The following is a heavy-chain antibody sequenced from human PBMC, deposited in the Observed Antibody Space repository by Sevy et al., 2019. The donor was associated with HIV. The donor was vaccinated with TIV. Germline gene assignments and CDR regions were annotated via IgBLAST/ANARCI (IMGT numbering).Heavy chain of an antibody. J-gene: IGHJ4*02. Sequence: ASETLSLTCAVYGGSFSGYYWSWIRQPPGKGLEWIGEINHSGSTNYNPSLKSRVTISVDTSKNQFSLKLSSVTAADTAVYYCARGVPHYDFWSGYYSDYWGQGTLVTVSS. V-gene: IGHV4-34*01. CDR2: INHSGST. CDR3: ARGVPHYDFWSGYYSDY. D-gene: IGHD3-3*01. CDR1: GGSFSGYY.